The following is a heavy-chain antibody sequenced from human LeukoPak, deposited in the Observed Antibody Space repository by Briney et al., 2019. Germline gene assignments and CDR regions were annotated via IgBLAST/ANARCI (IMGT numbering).Heavy chain of an antibody. Sequence: GGSLRLSCAASGFTSSSYGMHWVRQAPGKGLEWVAVISYDGSNKYYADSVKGRFTISRDNSKNTLYLQMNSLRAEDTAVYYCAKDRRPNSYSSSWLDYWGQGTLITVSS. CDR3: AKDRRPNSYSSSWLDY. V-gene: IGHV3-30*18. J-gene: IGHJ4*02. D-gene: IGHD6-13*01. CDR2: ISYDGSNK. CDR1: GFTSSSYG.